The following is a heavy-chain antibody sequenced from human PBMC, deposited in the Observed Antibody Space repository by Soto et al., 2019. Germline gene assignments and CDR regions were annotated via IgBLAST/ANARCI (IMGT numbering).Heavy chain of an antibody. J-gene: IGHJ4*02. D-gene: IGHD6-19*01. CDR1: GFTFSSYW. CDR3: GAAGAAGDYYFDY. V-gene: IGHV3-74*01. Sequence: GGSLRLSCAASGFTFSSYWMHWVRQAPGKGLVWVSRINSDGSSTSYADSVKGRFTISRDNAKNTLYLQMNSLRAEDTAVYYCGAAGAAGDYYFDYGGQGTLVTVP. CDR2: INSDGSST.